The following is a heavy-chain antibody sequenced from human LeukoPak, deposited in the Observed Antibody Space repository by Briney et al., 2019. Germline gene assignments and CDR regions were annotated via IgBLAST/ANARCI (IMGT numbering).Heavy chain of an antibody. J-gene: IGHJ3*01. V-gene: IGHV3-48*03. CDR3: ARCTASCYANAFDV. Sequence: PGGSLRLSCAASGFTFSSSEMNWVRQAPGKGLEWVSYISSRGSSIYYADSVKGRFTISRDNAKNSLYLQMNSLRPDDTAVYYCARCTASCYANAFDVWGQGTLLTVSS. D-gene: IGHD2-2*01. CDR2: ISSRGSSI. CDR1: GFTFSSSE.